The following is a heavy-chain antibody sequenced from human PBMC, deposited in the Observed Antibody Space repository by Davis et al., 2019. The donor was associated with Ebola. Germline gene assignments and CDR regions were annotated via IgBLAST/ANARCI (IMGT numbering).Heavy chain of an antibody. V-gene: IGHV3-33*01. Sequence: PGGSLRLSCAASGFTFSSYGMHWVRQAPGKGLEWVAVIWYDGSNKYYADSVKGRFTISRDNSKNTLYLQMNSLRAEDTAVYYCARDPDHYDYIWGSYPQPAFDIWGQGTMVTVSS. CDR2: IWYDGSNK. J-gene: IGHJ3*02. CDR1: GFTFSSYG. CDR3: ARDPDHYDYIWGSYPQPAFDI. D-gene: IGHD3-16*02.